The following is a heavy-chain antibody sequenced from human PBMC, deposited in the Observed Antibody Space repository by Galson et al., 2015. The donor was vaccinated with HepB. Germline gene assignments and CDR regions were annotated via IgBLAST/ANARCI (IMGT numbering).Heavy chain of an antibody. CDR3: AMSVVPSDYYYGMDV. CDR1: GFTFSSYW. J-gene: IGHJ6*02. CDR2: IKQDGSEK. V-gene: IGHV3-7*03. D-gene: IGHD2-21*01. Sequence: SLRLSCAASGFTFSSYWMSWVRQAPGKGLEWVANIKQDGSEKYYVDSVKGRFTISRDNAKNSLYLQMNSLRAEDTAVYYCAMSVVPSDYYYGMDVWGQGTTVTVSS.